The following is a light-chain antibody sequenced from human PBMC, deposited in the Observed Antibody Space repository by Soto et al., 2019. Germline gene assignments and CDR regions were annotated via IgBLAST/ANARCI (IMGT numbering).Light chain of an antibody. V-gene: IGLV2-23*02. Sequence: QSVLTQPASVSGSPGQSITISCTGTSSDVGSYNLVSWYQQHPGKAPKLMIYEVSKRPSGVSNRFSASKSGNTASLTISGLQAEDEADYYCCSYAGSSIALFGGGTKVTVL. CDR1: SSDVGSYNL. CDR3: CSYAGSSIAL. CDR2: EVS. J-gene: IGLJ2*01.